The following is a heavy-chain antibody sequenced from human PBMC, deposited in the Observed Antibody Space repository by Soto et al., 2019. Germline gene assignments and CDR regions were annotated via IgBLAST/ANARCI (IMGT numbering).Heavy chain of an antibody. CDR3: AAVLRFLEWLSYFDY. Sequence: SVKVSCKASGGTFSSYAISWVRQAPGQGLEWMGGIIPIFGTANYAQKFQGRVTITADESTSTAYMELSSLRSEDTAVYYCAAVLRFLEWLSYFDYWGQGTLATVSS. CDR2: IIPIFGTA. J-gene: IGHJ4*02. CDR1: GGTFSSYA. V-gene: IGHV1-69*13. D-gene: IGHD3-3*01.